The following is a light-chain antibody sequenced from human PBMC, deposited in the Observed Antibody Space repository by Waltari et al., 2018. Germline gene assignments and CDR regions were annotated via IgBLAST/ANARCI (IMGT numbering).Light chain of an antibody. CDR3: QQGYDFPCT. Sequence: IQMTQSPSSLSASIGDTVTTPCRASRDIANNLNWYQQQSGKAPKLLIYRASSLQSGVPSRFSGSGSGTDFSLTISSLQPEDFATYFCQQGYDFPCTFGRGTKVEIK. CDR2: RAS. CDR1: RDIANN. V-gene: IGKV1-6*02. J-gene: IGKJ4*01.